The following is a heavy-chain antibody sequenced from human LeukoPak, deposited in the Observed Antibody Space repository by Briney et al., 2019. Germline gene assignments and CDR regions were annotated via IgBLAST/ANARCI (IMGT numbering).Heavy chain of an antibody. CDR2: ISSSGSTI. V-gene: IGHV3-48*04. J-gene: IGHJ4*02. D-gene: IGHD6-13*01. Sequence: GGSLRLSCAASGFTFSSYSMNWVRQAPGKGLEWVSYISSSGSTIYYADSVKGRFTISRDNAKNSLYLQMNSLRAEDTAVYYCARDVDSSSWYGGRPLDYWGQGTLVTVSS. CDR3: ARDVDSSSWYGGRPLDY. CDR1: GFTFSSYS.